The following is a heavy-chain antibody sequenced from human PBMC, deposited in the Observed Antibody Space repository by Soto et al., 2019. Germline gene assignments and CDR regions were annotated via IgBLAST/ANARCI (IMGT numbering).Heavy chain of an antibody. D-gene: IGHD3-22*01. CDR2: INSDGTSI. V-gene: IGHV3-74*01. CDR3: ARVPLYDRSGYDDAFDI. CDR1: GSTFSSYW. Sequence: GGSLRLSCAASGSTFSSYWMHWVRQVPGKGLVWVSRINSDGTSISYADSAKGRFTISRDNAKNTLYLQMNSLRAEDTAVYYCARVPLYDRSGYDDAFDIWGQGTMVTVSS. J-gene: IGHJ3*02.